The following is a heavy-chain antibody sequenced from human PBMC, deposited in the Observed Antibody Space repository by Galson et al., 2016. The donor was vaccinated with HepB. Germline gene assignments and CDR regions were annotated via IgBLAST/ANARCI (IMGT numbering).Heavy chain of an antibody. Sequence: SLRLSCAASGSTVTGHWMYWVRQAPGRGLVWVSHIYSDGSFTKDADFVKGRFTTSRDNAKNTLYLQMNSLRVDGTAVYFCARAQTFSDGDFWFYGMDVWGRGTTVTVSS. CDR2: IYSDGSFT. V-gene: IGHV3-74*01. J-gene: IGHJ6*02. CDR1: GSTVTGHW. CDR3: ARAQTFSDGDFWFYGMDV. D-gene: IGHD2-21*02.